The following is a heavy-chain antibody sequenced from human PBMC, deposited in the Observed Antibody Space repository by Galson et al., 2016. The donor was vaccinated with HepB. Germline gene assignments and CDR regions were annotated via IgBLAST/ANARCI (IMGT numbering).Heavy chain of an antibody. J-gene: IGHJ4*02. CDR1: GLTFSNAW. Sequence: SLRLSCAASGLTFSNAWMSWVRQAPGKGLEWVGRINTKTDGGTTEYAAPVKGRLTISRDDSKNTVDLQMNSLKTEDTAVYYRTLYTYGRFDYWGQGTLVTVSS. CDR3: TLYTYGRFDY. CDR2: INTKTDGGTT. V-gene: IGHV3-15*01. D-gene: IGHD5-18*01.